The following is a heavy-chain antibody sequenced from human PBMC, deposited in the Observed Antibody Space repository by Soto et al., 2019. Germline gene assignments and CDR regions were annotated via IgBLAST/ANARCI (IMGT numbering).Heavy chain of an antibody. V-gene: IGHV4-39*01. CDR1: GGSMSSRSYY. CDR3: ARQMAPTRSNWGEFDS. Sequence: QVQLQESGPGLVKPSETLALTCTVSGGSMSSRSYYWGWIRQPPGKGLEWIGTIYYSGSNHYNPSLNSRLTISLDTSKNPFSLKLSTATAVETTDYYSARQMAPTRSNWGEFDSWGQGTLVAVSS. D-gene: IGHD3-10*01. J-gene: IGHJ4*02. CDR2: IYYSGSN.